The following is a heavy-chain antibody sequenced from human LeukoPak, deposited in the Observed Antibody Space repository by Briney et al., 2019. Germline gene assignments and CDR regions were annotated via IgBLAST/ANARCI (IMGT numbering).Heavy chain of an antibody. CDR1: GGSISSYY. J-gene: IGHJ5*02. D-gene: IGHD4-17*01. Sequence: SETLSLTCTVSGGSISSYYWSWIRQPPGKGLEWIGYIYYSGSTNYNPSLKSRVTISVDTSKNQFSLKLSSVTAADTAMYYCASYGDRGWFDPWGQGTLVTVSS. CDR2: IYYSGST. V-gene: IGHV4-59*01. CDR3: ASYGDRGWFDP.